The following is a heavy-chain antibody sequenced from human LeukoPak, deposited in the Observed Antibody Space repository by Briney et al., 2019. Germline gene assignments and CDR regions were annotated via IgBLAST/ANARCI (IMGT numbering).Heavy chain of an antibody. D-gene: IGHD3-22*01. CDR2: IYYSGST. CDR3: ARAHDTMEYYFDY. V-gene: IGHV4-59*01. J-gene: IGHJ4*02. CDR1: GRSISSYY. Sequence: SEPLSLTCTVSGRSISSYYWSWIRQPPGKGLEWIGYIYYSGSTNYNPSLKSRVTISVDTSKNQFSLKLSSVTAADTAVYYCARAHDTMEYYFDYWGQGTLVTVSS.